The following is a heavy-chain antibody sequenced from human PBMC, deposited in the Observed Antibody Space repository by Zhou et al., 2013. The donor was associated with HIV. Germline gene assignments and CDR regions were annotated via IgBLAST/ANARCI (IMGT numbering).Heavy chain of an antibody. CDR3: ARSADIVVVPAAKYYYYYMDV. Sequence: VQLVQSGAEVKKPGASVKVSCKASGYTLTTSDLHWVRQASGQGLEWMGWINPSTSHTTYAQNFQGRVTMTRNISINTAYMELNSLRSEDTAVYYCARSADIVVVPAAKYYYYYMDVWGKGTTVTVSS. D-gene: IGHD2-2*01. CDR2: INPSTSHT. CDR1: GYTLTTSD. J-gene: IGHJ6*03. V-gene: IGHV1-8*01.